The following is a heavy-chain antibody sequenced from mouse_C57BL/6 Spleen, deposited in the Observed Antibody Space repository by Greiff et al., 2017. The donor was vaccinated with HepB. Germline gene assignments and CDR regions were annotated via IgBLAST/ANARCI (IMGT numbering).Heavy chain of an antibody. D-gene: IGHD2-4*01. J-gene: IGHJ3*01. CDR2: IYPGDGDT. V-gene: IGHV1-82*01. Sequence: QVQLKQSGPELVKPGASVKISCKASGYAFSSSWMNWVKQRPGKGLEWIGRIYPGDGDTNYNGKFKGKATLTADKSSSTAYMQLSSLTSEDSAVYFCARSYDYDGREFAYWGQGTLVTVSA. CDR3: ARSYDYDGREFAY. CDR1: GYAFSSSW.